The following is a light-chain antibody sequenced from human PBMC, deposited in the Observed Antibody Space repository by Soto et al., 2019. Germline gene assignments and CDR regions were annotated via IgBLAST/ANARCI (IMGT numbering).Light chain of an antibody. CDR1: SGYSNYK. J-gene: IGLJ2*01. CDR3: GADHGSGSHVVYV. CDR2: VGPGGIVG. V-gene: IGLV9-49*01. Sequence: QLVLTQPPSASASLGASVTLTCTLSSGYSNYKVDWYQQRPGKGPRFVMRVGPGGIVGSKGDGIPDRYSVLGSGLNRYRTSKNIQEEDESDYHCGADHGSGSHVVYVFGGGSKLTVL.